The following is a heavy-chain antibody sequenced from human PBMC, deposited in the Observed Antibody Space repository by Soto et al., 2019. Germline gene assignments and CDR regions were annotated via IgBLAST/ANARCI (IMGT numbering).Heavy chain of an antibody. CDR3: ARGPEYPVAGAQYQFYCMDA. Sequence: QVQLVQSGAEVKKPGASVRVSCKASGYTFTSHDINWVRQATGQGLEWLGWMNPNSGDTGYAQKFQGRVTMTRDTSISTAYMELSNLRSXDTAVXFCARGPEYPVAGAQYQFYCMDAWGEGTTVTVSS. J-gene: IGHJ6*03. V-gene: IGHV1-8*01. D-gene: IGHD2-15*01. CDR1: GYTFTSHD. CDR2: MNPNSGDT.